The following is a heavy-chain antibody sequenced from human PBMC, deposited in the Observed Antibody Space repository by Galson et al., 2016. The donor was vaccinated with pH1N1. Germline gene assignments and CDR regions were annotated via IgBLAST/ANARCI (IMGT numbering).Heavy chain of an antibody. V-gene: IGHV5-51*03. Sequence: QSGAEVKKPGEALKISCKGSGFKFTTYWIGWVRQMPGKGLEWVGIIYPDDSETRYTPAFQGQVTVSADNSINTTYLQWSSLKASDTAMYYCVRWYGHPDYWRQRTLVTVSS. CDR3: VRWYGHPDY. D-gene: IGHD2-15*01. J-gene: IGHJ4*02. CDR1: GFKFTTYW. CDR2: IYPDDSET.